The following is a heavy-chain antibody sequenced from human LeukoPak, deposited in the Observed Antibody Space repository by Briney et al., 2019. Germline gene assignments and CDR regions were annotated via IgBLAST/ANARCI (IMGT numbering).Heavy chain of an antibody. CDR3: ARWAYDSSGYLFQH. V-gene: IGHV4-34*01. CDR2: INHSGST. D-gene: IGHD3-22*01. J-gene: IGHJ1*01. Sequence: SETLSLTCAVYGGSFSGYYWSLIRQPPGKGLEWIGEINHSGSTNYNPSLKSRVTISVDTSKNQFSLKLSSVTAADTAVYYCARWAYDSSGYLFQHWGQGTLVTVSS. CDR1: GGSFSGYY.